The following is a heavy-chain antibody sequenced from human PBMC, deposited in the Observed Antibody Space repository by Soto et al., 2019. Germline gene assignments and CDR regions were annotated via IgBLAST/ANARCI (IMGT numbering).Heavy chain of an antibody. V-gene: IGHV3-33*01. D-gene: IGHD2-2*01. CDR2: IWYDGSNK. CDR1: GFTFSSYG. Sequence: SCAASGFTFSSYGMHWVRQAPGKGLEWVAVIWYDGSNKYYADSVKGRFTISRDNSKNTLYLQMNSLRAEDTAVYYCAGCSSTSDYAFDIWGQGTMVTVSS. J-gene: IGHJ3*02. CDR3: AGCSSTSDYAFDI.